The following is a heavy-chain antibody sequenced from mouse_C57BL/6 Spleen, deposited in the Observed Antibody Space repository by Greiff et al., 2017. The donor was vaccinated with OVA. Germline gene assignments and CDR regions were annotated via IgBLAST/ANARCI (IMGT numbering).Heavy chain of an antibody. V-gene: IGHV5-15*04. CDR3: ARRPSLYAMDY. CDR1: GFTFSDYG. Sequence: EVMLVESGGGLVQPGGSLKLSCAASGFTFSDYGMAWVRQAPRKGPEWVAFISNLAYSIYYADTVTGRFTISRANAQNSMYQKMSSLRSEDTAMNYCARRPSLYAMDYWGQGTSGTVSS. CDR2: ISNLAYSI. J-gene: IGHJ4*01.